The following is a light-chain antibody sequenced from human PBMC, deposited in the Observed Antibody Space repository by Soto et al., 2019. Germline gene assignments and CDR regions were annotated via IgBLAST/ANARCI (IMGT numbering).Light chain of an antibody. CDR3: QQYYAASWT. J-gene: IGKJ1*01. Sequence: EIVLTQSPGTLSLSPGERATLSCRASQSISSTYLAWYRQKPGQAPRLLIYAASSRATGIPDRFSGSGSGTDFTLTISRLEPEDFAVYYCQQYYAASWTCGQGTKV. V-gene: IGKV3-20*01. CDR1: QSISSTY. CDR2: AAS.